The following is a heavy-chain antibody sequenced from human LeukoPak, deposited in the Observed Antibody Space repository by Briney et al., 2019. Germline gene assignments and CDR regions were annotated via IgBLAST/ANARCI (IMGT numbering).Heavy chain of an antibody. CDR3: ARENGCGGDCYYFDY. D-gene: IGHD2-21*01. CDR2: INWNGGTT. Sequence: GGSLRLSCAASGFTFGAFGMSWVRQAPGKGLEWVSGINWNGGTTAYADSVKGRFTISRDNAKNSLYLQMNSLRAEDTALYYCARENGCGGDCYYFDYGGQGTLVTVSS. J-gene: IGHJ4*02. V-gene: IGHV3-20*04. CDR1: GFTFGAFG.